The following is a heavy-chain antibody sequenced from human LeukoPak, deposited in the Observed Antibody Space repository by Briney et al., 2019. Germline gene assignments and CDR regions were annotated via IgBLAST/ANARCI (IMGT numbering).Heavy chain of an antibody. V-gene: IGHV4-59*08. CDR2: IYYSGST. J-gene: IGHJ4*02. CDR1: GGSISSYY. Sequence: SETLSPTCTVSGGSISSYYWSWIRQPPGKGLEWIGYIYYSGSTNYNPSLKSRVTKSVDTSKNQFSLKLSSVTAADTAVYYCARQLRTYGSGSFGFDYWGQGTLVTVSS. CDR3: ARQLRTYGSGSFGFDY. D-gene: IGHD3-10*01.